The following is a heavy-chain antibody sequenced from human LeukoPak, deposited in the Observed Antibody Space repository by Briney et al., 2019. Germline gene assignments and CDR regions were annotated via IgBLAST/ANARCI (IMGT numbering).Heavy chain of an antibody. J-gene: IGHJ3*02. CDR2: IYYSGTT. CDR3: ARHAGGDI. Sequence: KGLEWIASIYYSGTTYYNPSLKSRVTISVDTSKNQFSLKLSSVTAADTAVYYCARHAGGDIWGQGTMVTVSS. V-gene: IGHV4-39*01.